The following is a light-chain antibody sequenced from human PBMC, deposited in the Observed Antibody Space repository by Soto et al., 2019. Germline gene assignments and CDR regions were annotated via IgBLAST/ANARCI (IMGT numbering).Light chain of an antibody. V-gene: IGLV2-14*01. CDR2: EVS. J-gene: IGLJ1*01. CDR1: SSDVGGYNY. CDR3: SSYTSSSTPYV. Sequence: QSVLTQPASVSGSPGQSITISCTGTSSDVGGYNYVSWYQQHPGKAPKLMIYEVSNRPSGVSNRFSGSKSGNTASLTISGRHAEDAADYYCSSYTSSSTPYVFGTGTKVTVL.